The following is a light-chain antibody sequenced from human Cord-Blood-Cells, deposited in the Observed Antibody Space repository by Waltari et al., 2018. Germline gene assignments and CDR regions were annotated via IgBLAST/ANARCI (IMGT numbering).Light chain of an antibody. CDR3: QQYDNLFT. CDR2: DAS. CDR1: QDISNY. J-gene: IGKJ3*01. Sequence: DIQMTQSPSSLSASVGDRVTITCQASQDISNYFNWYQQKPGKAPKLLNYDASNLETGFPSRFSGSGSGTDFPFTISSLQPEDIATYYCQQYDNLFTFGPGTKVDIK. V-gene: IGKV1-33*01.